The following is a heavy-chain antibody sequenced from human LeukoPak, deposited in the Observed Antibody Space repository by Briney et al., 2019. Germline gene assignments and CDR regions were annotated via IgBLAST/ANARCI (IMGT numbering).Heavy chain of an antibody. CDR2: ITSKASGGTT. D-gene: IGHD5-12*01. Sequence: GGSLRLSCTASGFTSGGYAMSWFRQAPGKGLEWVGFITSKASGGTTEYAASVKGRFTISRDDSKSIAYLQMNSLKTEDTAVYYCTRAKWLRLQGDYWGQGTLVTVSS. CDR1: GFTSGGYA. CDR3: TRAKWLRLQGDY. V-gene: IGHV3-49*03. J-gene: IGHJ4*02.